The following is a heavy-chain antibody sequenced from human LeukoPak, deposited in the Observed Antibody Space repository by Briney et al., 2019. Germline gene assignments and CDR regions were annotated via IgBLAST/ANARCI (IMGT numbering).Heavy chain of an antibody. CDR3: AKGPQWEPLTFDY. CDR1: GFTVSSNY. Sequence: GGSLRLSCAASGFTVSSNYMSWVRQAPGKGLEWVSVIYSGGSTYYADSVKGRFTISRDNSKNTLYLQMNSLRAEDTAVYYCAKGPQWEPLTFDYWGQGTLVTVSS. V-gene: IGHV3-53*01. J-gene: IGHJ4*02. D-gene: IGHD1-26*01. CDR2: IYSGGST.